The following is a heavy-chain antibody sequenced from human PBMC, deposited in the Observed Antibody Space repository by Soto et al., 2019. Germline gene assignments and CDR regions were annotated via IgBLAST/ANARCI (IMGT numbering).Heavy chain of an antibody. CDR3: AKDGGGSYYFDY. J-gene: IGHJ4*02. CDR1: GFTFSSYG. CDR2: ISYDGSNK. V-gene: IGHV3-30*18. Sequence: QVQLVESGGGVVQPGRSLRLSCAASGFTFSSYGMHWVRQAPGKGLEWVAVISYDGSNKYYADSVKGRFTISRDNSKNPLYLQMNSLRAEDTAVYYCAKDGGGSYYFDYWGQGTLVTVSS. D-gene: IGHD1-26*01.